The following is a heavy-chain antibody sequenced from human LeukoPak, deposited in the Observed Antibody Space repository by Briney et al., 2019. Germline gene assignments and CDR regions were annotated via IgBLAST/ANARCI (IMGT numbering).Heavy chain of an antibody. D-gene: IGHD6-13*01. J-gene: IGHJ4*02. Sequence: GGSRLSCTASRFNFINAWMTWVRQAPGKGLEWVGRIRSKTFGGTTDFAAPVKGRFTISRDDSKNTLYLQMDALKVEGTGVYYCATNAAGQYYFDYWGQGTLVTVSS. CDR2: IRSKTFGGTT. CDR3: ATNAAGQYYFDY. CDR1: RFNFINAW. V-gene: IGHV3-15*01.